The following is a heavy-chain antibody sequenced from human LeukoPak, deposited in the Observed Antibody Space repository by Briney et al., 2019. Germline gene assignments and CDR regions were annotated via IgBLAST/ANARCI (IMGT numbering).Heavy chain of an antibody. J-gene: IGHJ6*03. D-gene: IGHD1-26*01. CDR2: INPNSGGT. V-gene: IGHV1-2*02. CDR1: GYTFTGYY. Sequence: ASVKVSCKASGYTFTGYYMHWVRQAPGQGLEWMGWINPNSGGTNYAQKFQGRVTMTRDTSISTAYMDLSRLRSDDTAVYYCARDRMGNYYFYMDVWGNGTTVTVSS. CDR3: ARDRMGNYYFYMDV.